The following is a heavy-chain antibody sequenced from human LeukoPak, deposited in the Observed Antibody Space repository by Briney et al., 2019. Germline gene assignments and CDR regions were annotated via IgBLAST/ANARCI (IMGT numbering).Heavy chain of an antibody. J-gene: IGHJ3*01. Sequence: SETLSLTCTVSGGSITTYYWSWIRQPAGKGLEWIGRISTSGRTNYNPSLKSRLTMSADTSKNQFSLILNSVTAADTAVYYCAVGRPRNTTRQDDGYDFWGQGTMVTVSS. V-gene: IGHV4-4*07. CDR3: AVGRPRNTTRQDDGYDF. CDR2: ISTSGRT. D-gene: IGHD1-1*01. CDR1: GGSITTYY.